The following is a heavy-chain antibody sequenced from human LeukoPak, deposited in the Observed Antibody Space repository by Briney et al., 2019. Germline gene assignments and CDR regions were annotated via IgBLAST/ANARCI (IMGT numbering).Heavy chain of an antibody. J-gene: IGHJ4*02. Sequence: GASVKVSCTASGYTFTSYGISWVRQAPGQGLKWMGWISAYNGNTNYAQKLQGRVTMTTDTSTSTAYMELRSLRSDDTAVYYCARCTGGGSCYGVRYWGQGTLVTVSS. V-gene: IGHV1-18*01. CDR2: ISAYNGNT. CDR3: ARCTGGGSCYGVRY. D-gene: IGHD2-15*01. CDR1: GYTFTSYG.